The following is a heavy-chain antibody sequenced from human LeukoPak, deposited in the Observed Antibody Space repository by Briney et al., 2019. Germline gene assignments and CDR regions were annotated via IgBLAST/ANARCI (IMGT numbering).Heavy chain of an antibody. D-gene: IGHD3-3*01. CDR1: GYRFTTYY. CDR2: INPSGGST. V-gene: IGHV1-46*01. Sequence: ASVKVSCKASGYRFTTYYLNWVRQAPGQGLEWMGVINPSGGSTNYAQKFQGRITMTRDTSTSTVYMELSSLRSEDTAVYYCAGGTIFGVVITPTSFYYGMDVWGQGTTVTVSS. CDR3: AGGTIFGVVITPTSFYYGMDV. J-gene: IGHJ6*02.